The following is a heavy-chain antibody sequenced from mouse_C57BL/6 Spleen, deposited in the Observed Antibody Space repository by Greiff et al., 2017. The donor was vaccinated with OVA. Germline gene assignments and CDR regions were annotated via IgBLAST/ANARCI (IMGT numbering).Heavy chain of an antibody. CDR2: IHPNSGST. CDR3: ASYYCNYEGDY. D-gene: IGHD2-10*01. V-gene: IGHV1-64*01. CDR1: GYTFTSYW. Sequence: VQLQQPGAELVKPGASVKLSCKASGYTFTSYWMHWVKQRPGQGLEWIGMIHPNSGSTNYNEKFKSKATLTVDKSSSTAYMQLSSLTSEDSAVYYSASYYCNYEGDYWGQGTTLTVSS. J-gene: IGHJ2*01.